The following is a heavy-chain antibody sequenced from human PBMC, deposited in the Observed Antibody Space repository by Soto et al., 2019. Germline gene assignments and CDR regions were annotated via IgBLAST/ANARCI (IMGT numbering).Heavy chain of an antibody. J-gene: IGHJ4*02. CDR1: GGSISSGSYY. V-gene: IGHV4-31*03. D-gene: IGHD2-2*01. CDR2: IYYSGST. CDR3: ARKGYCSSTSCYDQYPFDY. Sequence: SETLSLTCSVSGGSISSGSYYWSWIRQHPGKGLEWIGYIYYSGSTYYNPSLKGRVTISVDTSKNQFSLKLSSVTAADTAVYYCARKGYCSSTSCYDQYPFDYWGQGTLVTVSS.